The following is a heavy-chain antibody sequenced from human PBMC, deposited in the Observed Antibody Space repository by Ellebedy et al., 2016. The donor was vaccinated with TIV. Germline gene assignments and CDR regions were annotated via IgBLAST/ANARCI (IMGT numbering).Heavy chain of an antibody. J-gene: IGHJ6*02. CDR1: GYSFTSYW. V-gene: IGHV5-51*01. Sequence: GESLKISXKGSGYSFTSYWIGWVRQMPGKGLEWMGIIYPGDSDTRYSPSFQGQVTISADKSISTAYLQWSSLKASDTAMYYCARELKFGEFDYGMDVWGQGTTVTVSS. D-gene: IGHD3-10*01. CDR3: ARELKFGEFDYGMDV. CDR2: IYPGDSDT.